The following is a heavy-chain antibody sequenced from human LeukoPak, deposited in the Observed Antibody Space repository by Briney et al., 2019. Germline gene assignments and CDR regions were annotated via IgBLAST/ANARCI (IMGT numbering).Heavy chain of an antibody. V-gene: IGHV3-30*18. J-gene: IGHJ6*02. D-gene: IGHD1-26*01. Sequence: SVIRSWSTTGVKVNSVDLRWRRKAPNKGLEWVAVISYDGITKYYADSVKGRFTISRDNSKNTLSLQMSSLRAEDTAVYYCAKYSSRNYYGMDVWGQGTTVTVSS. CDR1: GVKVNSVD. CDR2: ISYDGITK. CDR3: AKYSSRNYYGMDV.